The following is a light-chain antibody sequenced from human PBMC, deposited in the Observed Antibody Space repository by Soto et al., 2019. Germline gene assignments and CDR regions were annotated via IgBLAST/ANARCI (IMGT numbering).Light chain of an antibody. V-gene: IGKV3-15*01. CDR2: SAS. Sequence: VMTQSPATLSVSPGERATLSCRASLSISNNLAWYQQKPGQAPMLLIYSASTRATAIPARFSGSASGTEFTINISSLQSEDFAVYYCQQYNEWPLTFGGGTKVETK. CDR1: LSISNN. J-gene: IGKJ4*01. CDR3: QQYNEWPLT.